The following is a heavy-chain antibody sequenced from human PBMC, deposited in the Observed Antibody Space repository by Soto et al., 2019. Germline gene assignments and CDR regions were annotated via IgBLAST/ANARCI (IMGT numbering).Heavy chain of an antibody. CDR2: IYHSGST. J-gene: IGHJ4*02. D-gene: IGHD5-18*01. CDR1: DGCVRRNSFS. V-gene: IGHV4-39*07. Sequence: MSVNSTVSDGCVRRNSFSLDWMRHHQGKGLEWIGSIYHSGSTNYNPSLKSRVTISVDKSKNQFSLKLSSVTAADTAVYSCARTPWDGYTGYYFDYWGQGTLVTVSS. CDR3: ARTPWDGYTGYYFDY.